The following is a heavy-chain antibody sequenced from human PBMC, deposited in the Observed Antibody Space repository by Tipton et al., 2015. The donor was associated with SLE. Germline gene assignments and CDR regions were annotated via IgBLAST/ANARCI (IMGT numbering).Heavy chain of an antibody. D-gene: IGHD3-22*01. CDR2: VYYSGST. J-gene: IGHJ3*02. Sequence: TLSLTCTVSGVSISSGGYYWSWIRQHPGKGLEYIGYVYYSGSTYYNPSLKSRVTISADTSNNQFSLKVNSVTAADTAVYYCARGSDRSGYFGAFDIWAQGTMVTVSS. CDR1: GVSISSGGYY. V-gene: IGHV4-31*03. CDR3: ARGSDRSGYFGAFDI.